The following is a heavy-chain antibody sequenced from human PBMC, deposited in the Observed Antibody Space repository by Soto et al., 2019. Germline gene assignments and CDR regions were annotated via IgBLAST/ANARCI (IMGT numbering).Heavy chain of an antibody. J-gene: IGHJ6*03. CDR2: IYYSGST. Sequence: SETLSLTCTVSGGSISSYYWSWIRQPPGKGLEWIGYIYYSGSTNYNPSLKSRVTISVDTSKNQFSLKLSSVTAADTAVYYCARRLGTTGTWYYYYYMDVWGKGTTVTVSS. D-gene: IGHD4-17*01. CDR1: GGSISSYY. CDR3: ARRLGTTGTWYYYYYMDV. V-gene: IGHV4-59*01.